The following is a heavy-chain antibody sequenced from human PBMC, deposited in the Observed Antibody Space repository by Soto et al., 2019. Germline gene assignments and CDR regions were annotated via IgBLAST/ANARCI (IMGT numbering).Heavy chain of an antibody. CDR2: ISHDGSNK. Sequence: QVQLVESGGGVVQPGRSLRLSCAASGFTFSSYAMYWVRQAPGKGLEWVAVISHDGSNKNYADSVKGRFTISRDNSKNTLYVEMTGRRVEDTAVYYGARGTMVRGFIGASWGQGPLVPVSS. V-gene: IGHV3-30-3*01. CDR1: GFTFSSYA. D-gene: IGHD3-10*01. J-gene: IGHJ5*02. CDR3: ARGTMVRGFIGAS.